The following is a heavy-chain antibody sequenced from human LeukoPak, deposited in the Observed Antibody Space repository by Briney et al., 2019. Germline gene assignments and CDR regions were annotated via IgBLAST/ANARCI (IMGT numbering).Heavy chain of an antibody. J-gene: IGHJ4*02. CDR1: GITFITSA. Sequence: PGGSLRLSCAASGITFITSAVSWVRQAPGKGLEWVSAISGSGGSTYYADSVKGRFTISRDNSKNTLHLQMNSLRVEDTAVYYCAKLLRGTVVPYYDYWGQGTLATVSS. D-gene: IGHD3-10*01. CDR3: AKLLRGTVVPYYDY. CDR2: ISGSGGST. V-gene: IGHV3-23*01.